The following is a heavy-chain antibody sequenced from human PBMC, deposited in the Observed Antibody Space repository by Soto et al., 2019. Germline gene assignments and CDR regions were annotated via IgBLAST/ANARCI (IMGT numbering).Heavy chain of an antibody. CDR1: GFTFSSYG. CDR3: ARGHYGDYVPGAGGTDF. Sequence: QVQLVQSGGGVVQPGRSLRLSCVASGFTFSSYGMHWVRQAPGKGLEWVAVIWHDGSNRYYADSVKGRFTISRDNSKNMVHLQMSSLRADDTAVYYCARGHYGDYVPGAGGTDFWGQGTLVTVSS. V-gene: IGHV3-33*01. J-gene: IGHJ4*02. D-gene: IGHD4-17*01. CDR2: IWHDGSNR.